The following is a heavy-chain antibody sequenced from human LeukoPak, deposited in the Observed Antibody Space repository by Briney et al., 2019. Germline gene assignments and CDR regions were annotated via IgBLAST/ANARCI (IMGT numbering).Heavy chain of an antibody. J-gene: IGHJ4*02. CDR2: MKQDGSDK. CDR1: GFIFSSYW. Sequence: GGSLRLSCEASGFIFSSYWMRWVRQAPGKGLEWVADMKQDGSDKYYADSVKGRFTISRDNSKNTLYLQLHSLRAEDTAVYSCAKDLSPMVGAKTFDYWGQGTLVTVSS. D-gene: IGHD1-26*01. CDR3: AKDLSPMVGAKTFDY. V-gene: IGHV3-7*01.